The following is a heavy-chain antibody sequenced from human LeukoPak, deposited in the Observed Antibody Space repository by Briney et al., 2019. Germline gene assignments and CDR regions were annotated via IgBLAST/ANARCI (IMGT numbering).Heavy chain of an antibody. J-gene: IGHJ4*02. CDR3: ASVFLARGYSYGYPFDY. V-gene: IGHV3-21*01. D-gene: IGHD5-18*01. CDR1: GFTFSSYS. CDR2: ISSSSSYI. Sequence: GGSLRLSCAASGFTFSSYSMNWVRQAPGKGLEWVSSISSSSSYIYYADSVKGRFTISRDNAKNSLYLQMNSLRAEDTAVYYCASVFLARGYSYGYPFDYWGQGTLVTVSS.